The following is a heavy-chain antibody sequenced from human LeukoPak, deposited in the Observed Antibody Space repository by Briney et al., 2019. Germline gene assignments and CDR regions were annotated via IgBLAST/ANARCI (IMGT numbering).Heavy chain of an antibody. V-gene: IGHV4-31*03. CDR3: ANSLPTVSTRNYFDY. Sequence: SETLSLTCSVSDDSISRRGYYWSWIRQRPGMGLEWMGYISYNGRSGNTYYNLALKSRVTMSIDTGEKHFSLRLTSVTAADTAVYYCANSLPTVSTRNYFDYWGQGTLVIVSS. D-gene: IGHD5/OR15-5a*01. J-gene: IGHJ4*02. CDR2: ISYNGRSGNT. CDR1: DDSISRRGYY.